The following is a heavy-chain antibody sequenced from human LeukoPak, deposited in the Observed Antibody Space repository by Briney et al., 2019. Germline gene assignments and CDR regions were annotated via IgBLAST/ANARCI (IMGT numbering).Heavy chain of an antibody. J-gene: IGHJ4*02. CDR1: GFTFSSYS. CDR2: ISSSSSTI. CDR3: ARGSSARDY. V-gene: IGHV3-48*01. Sequence: GGSLRLSCAASGFTFSSYSMNWVRQAPGKGLEWVSYISSSSSTIYYADSVKGLFTISRDNAKNSLYLQMNSLRAEDTAVYYCARGSSARDYWGQGTLVTVSS. D-gene: IGHD6-19*01.